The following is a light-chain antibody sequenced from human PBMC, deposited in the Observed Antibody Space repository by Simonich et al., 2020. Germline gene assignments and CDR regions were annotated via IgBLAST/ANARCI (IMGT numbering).Light chain of an antibody. CDR1: SSDVGGYNY. CDR2: DVS. CDR3: SSYTSSSTVV. J-gene: IGLJ2*01. Sequence: QSALTQPASVSGPPGQSITISCTGTSSDVGGYNYVSWYQQHPGKAPTLMIYDVSKRPSGVSNRFSGSKSGNTASLTISGLQAEDEADYYCSSYTSSSTVVFGGGTKLTVL. V-gene: IGLV2-14*01.